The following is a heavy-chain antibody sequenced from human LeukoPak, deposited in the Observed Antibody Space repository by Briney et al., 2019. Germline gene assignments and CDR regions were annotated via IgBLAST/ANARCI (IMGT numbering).Heavy chain of an antibody. J-gene: IGHJ6*03. CDR3: ARGIADYYDSSGYFRDYYYMDV. D-gene: IGHD3-22*01. CDR2: INHSGST. V-gene: IGHV4-34*01. CDR1: DGSFSGYY. Sequence: SETLSLTCAVYDGSFSGYYWSWIRQPPGKGLEWIGEINHSGSTNYSPSLKSRVTISVDTSKNQFSLKLSSVTAADTAVYYCARGIADYYDSSGYFRDYYYMDVWGKGTTVTVSS.